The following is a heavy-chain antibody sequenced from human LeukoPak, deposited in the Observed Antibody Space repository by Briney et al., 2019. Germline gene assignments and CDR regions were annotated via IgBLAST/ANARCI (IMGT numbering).Heavy chain of an antibody. CDR1: GGSISSYY. J-gene: IGHJ6*03. Sequence: SETLSLTCTVSGGSISSYYWSWIRQPPGKGLEWIGYIYYSGSTNYNPSLKSRVTISVDTSKNQFSLKLSSVTAADTAVYYCARDRHSGSSLVGYYYNYMDVWGKGTMVTVSS. V-gene: IGHV4-59*01. D-gene: IGHD1-26*01. CDR3: ARDRHSGSSLVGYYYNYMDV. CDR2: IYYSGST.